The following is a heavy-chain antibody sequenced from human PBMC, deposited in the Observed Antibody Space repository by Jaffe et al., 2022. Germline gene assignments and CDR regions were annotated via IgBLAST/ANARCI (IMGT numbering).Heavy chain of an antibody. CDR3: AKDVEGVAGPQHINYFDS. V-gene: IGHV3-9*01. CDR1: GFSFHDYA. CDR2: ISWNSGDR. Sequence: EVQLVESGGDLVQPGRSLRLSCAASGFSFHDYAMHWLRQAPGKGLEWVSGISWNSGDRDYADSVKGRFTISRDNTKNSLYLQMNSLRPEDTALYYCAKDVEGVAGPQHINYFDSWGQGALVTVSS. J-gene: IGHJ4*02. D-gene: IGHD6-19*01.